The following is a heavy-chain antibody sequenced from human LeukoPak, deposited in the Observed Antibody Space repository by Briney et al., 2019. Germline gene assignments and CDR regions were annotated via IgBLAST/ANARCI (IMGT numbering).Heavy chain of an antibody. D-gene: IGHD3-9*01. V-gene: IGHV1-18*01. J-gene: IGHJ4*02. CDR1: GYTFTSYG. Sequence: ASVKVSCKASGYTFTSYGISWVRQAPGQGLEWMGWISAYNGNTNYAQKLQGRVTMTTDTPTSTAYMELRSLRSDDTAVYYCARVGEGRYFDWLSADYWGQGTLVTVSS. CDR3: ARVGEGRYFDWLSADY. CDR2: ISAYNGNT.